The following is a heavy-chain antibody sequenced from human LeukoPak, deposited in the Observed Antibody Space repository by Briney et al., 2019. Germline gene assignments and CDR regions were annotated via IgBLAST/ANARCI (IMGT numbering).Heavy chain of an antibody. J-gene: IGHJ4*02. D-gene: IGHD6-13*01. Sequence: SETLSLTCTVSGGSISSYYWSWIRQPPGKGLEWIGYIYYSGSTNYNPSLKSRVTISVDTSKNQFSLKLSSVTAADTAVYYCARHERIAAAGDYWGQGTLVTVSS. CDR1: GGSISSYY. V-gene: IGHV4-59*08. CDR3: ARHERIAAAGDY. CDR2: IYYSGST.